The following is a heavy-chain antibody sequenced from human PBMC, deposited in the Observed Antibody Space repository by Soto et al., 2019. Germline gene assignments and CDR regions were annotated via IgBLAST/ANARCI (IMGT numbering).Heavy chain of an antibody. J-gene: IGHJ4*02. CDR3: ARGLGGSGSYSDD. Sequence: QVQLVQSGAEVKKPGASVKVSCKASGYTFTSYAMHWVRQAPGQRLEWMGWINAGNGNTKYSQKFQGRDTITRDTSASTAYMELSSLRSEDTAVYYCARGLGGSGSYSDDWGQGTLVTVSS. CDR2: INAGNGNT. D-gene: IGHD3-10*01. V-gene: IGHV1-3*01. CDR1: GYTFTSYA.